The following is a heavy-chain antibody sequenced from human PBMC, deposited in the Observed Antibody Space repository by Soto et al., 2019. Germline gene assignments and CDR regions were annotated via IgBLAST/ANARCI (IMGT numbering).Heavy chain of an antibody. J-gene: IGHJ5*02. Sequence: GWSLRLSCAASGFTFSSYAMSWVRQAPGKGLEWVSAISGSGGSTYYADSVKGRFTISRDNSKNTLYLQMNSLRAEDTAVYYCAKGADIVVVVAASRSWFDPWGQGTLVTVSS. CDR1: GFTFSSYA. CDR3: AKGADIVVVVAASRSWFDP. D-gene: IGHD2-15*01. V-gene: IGHV3-23*01. CDR2: ISGSGGST.